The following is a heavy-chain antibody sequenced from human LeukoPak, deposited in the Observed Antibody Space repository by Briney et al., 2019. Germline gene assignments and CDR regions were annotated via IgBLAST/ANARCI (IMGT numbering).Heavy chain of an antibody. D-gene: IGHD1-1*01. J-gene: IGHJ6*04. Sequence: SETLSLTCAVYGGSFSSYYWSWIRQPPEKGLEWIGEINHSGSTNYNPALKSRVTISVDTSKNQFSLKLSSVSAADTAVYYCARGERAGGYYGMDVWGKGTAVTVSS. V-gene: IGHV4-34*01. CDR2: INHSGST. CDR3: ARGERAGGYYGMDV. CDR1: GGSFSSYY.